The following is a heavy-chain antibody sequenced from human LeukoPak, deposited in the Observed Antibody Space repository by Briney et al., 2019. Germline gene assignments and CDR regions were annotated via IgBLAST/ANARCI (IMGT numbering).Heavy chain of an antibody. Sequence: GGSLRLSCVASGFTFSNHAMTWVRQAPGKGLEWVSAISANGVDTFYAPSVKGRFTISRDNSENTLYLQINSLRAEDTAVYYCAKVPRSSGWFSFDYWGQGTLVTVSS. CDR3: AKVPRSSGWFSFDY. V-gene: IGHV3-23*01. J-gene: IGHJ4*02. CDR1: GFTFSNHA. CDR2: ISANGVDT. D-gene: IGHD6-19*01.